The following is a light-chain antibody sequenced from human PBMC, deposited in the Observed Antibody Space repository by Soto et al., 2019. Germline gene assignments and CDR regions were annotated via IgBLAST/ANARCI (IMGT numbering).Light chain of an antibody. CDR3: SSYTTTSTLV. J-gene: IGLJ3*02. Sequence: QSALTQPPSASGSPGQSVTISCTGTRDDVGGYNYVSWFQHHPGKAPKLMIYEVYKRPSGISYRFTGSKSGNTASLTISGLQAEDEADYYCSSYTTTSTLVFGGGTKLTVL. CDR2: EVY. CDR1: RDDVGGYNY. V-gene: IGLV2-14*01.